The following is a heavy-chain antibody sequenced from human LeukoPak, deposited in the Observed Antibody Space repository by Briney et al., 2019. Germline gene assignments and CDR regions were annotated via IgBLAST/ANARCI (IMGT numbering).Heavy chain of an antibody. V-gene: IGHV1-46*01. CDR2: INPSGGST. CDR3: VRGTYDSSGYPYAPLDY. Sequence: ASVKVSCKASGHTFTSYYMHWVRQAPGQGLEWMGIINPSGGSTSYAQKFQGRVTMTRDMSTSTVYMELSSLRSEDTAVYYCVRGTYDSSGYPYAPLDYWGQGTLVIVSS. J-gene: IGHJ4*02. D-gene: IGHD3-22*01. CDR1: GHTFTSYY.